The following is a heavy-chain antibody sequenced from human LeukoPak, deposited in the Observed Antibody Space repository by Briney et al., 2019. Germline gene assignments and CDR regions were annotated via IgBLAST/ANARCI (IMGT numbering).Heavy chain of an antibody. V-gene: IGHV6-1*01. D-gene: IGHD5-12*01. Sequence: SQTLSLTCAISGDSVSSSSVWNWMRQSPSRGLEWLGRTYYRSKWYNEYALSVKSRITINPDTSKNLFSLQLNFVTPEDTAVYYCARGYNDYPPSFDYWGQGILVTVSS. CDR3: ARGYNDYPPSFDY. J-gene: IGHJ4*02. CDR1: GDSVSSSSV. CDR2: TYYRSKWYN.